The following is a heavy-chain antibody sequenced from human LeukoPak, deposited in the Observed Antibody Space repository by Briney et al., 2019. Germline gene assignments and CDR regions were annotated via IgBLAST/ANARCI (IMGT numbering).Heavy chain of an antibody. CDR1: GGSITSYY. J-gene: IGHJ4*02. Sequence: SETLSLTCTVSGGSITSYYWSWIRQPPGKGLVWSGYIYYSGSTNYNPSLKSRVTISVDTSKNQFSLKLSSVTAADKAVYYCARDAYGGNPPYFDCWGQGTLVTVSS. CDR2: IYYSGST. D-gene: IGHD4-23*01. V-gene: IGHV4-59*01. CDR3: ARDAYGGNPPYFDC.